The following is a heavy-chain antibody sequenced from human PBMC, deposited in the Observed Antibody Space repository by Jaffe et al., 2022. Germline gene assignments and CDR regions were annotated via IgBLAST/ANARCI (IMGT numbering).Heavy chain of an antibody. CDR1: GFTFSTYS. J-gene: IGHJ4*02. CDR2: ISGGGDYT. CDR3: AKDEYCGGDCNRKDF. D-gene: IGHD2-21*01. V-gene: IGHV3-23*01. Sequence: EVQFLGSGGGLVQPGGSLRLSCAASGFTFSTYSMTWVRQAPGKGLEWVSAISGGGDYTYYADSVKGRFTISRDNSKNTLYLQMNSLRAEDTAVYYCAKDEYCGGDCNRKDFWGQGILVTVSS.